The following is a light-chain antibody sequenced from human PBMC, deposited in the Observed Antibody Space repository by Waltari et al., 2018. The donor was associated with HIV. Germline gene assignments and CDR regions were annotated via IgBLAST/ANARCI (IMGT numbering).Light chain of an antibody. CDR3: AAWDDSLNGVV. V-gene: IGLV1-44*01. Sequence: QSVLTQPPSASGTPGQRVTIPCSGSSANIGSNTVNWYQQLPGTAPKLLIYSDYQRPSGVPDRFSGSKSGTSASLAISGLKSEDEADYYCAAWDDSLNGVVFGGGTKLTVL. CDR1: SANIGSNT. J-gene: IGLJ2*01. CDR2: SDY.